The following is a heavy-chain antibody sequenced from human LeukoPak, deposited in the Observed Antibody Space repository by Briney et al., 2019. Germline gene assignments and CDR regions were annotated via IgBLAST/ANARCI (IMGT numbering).Heavy chain of an antibody. J-gene: IGHJ3*02. V-gene: IGHV5-51*01. CDR2: IYPGDSDT. Sequence: GESLKISCKGSGSRFTSYWIGWVRQMPGKGLEWMGIIYPGDSDTRYSPSFQGQVTISADKSISTAYLQWSSLKASDTAMYYCARPGYCSSTSCYPPDAFDIWGQGTMVTVSS. CDR1: GSRFTSYW. CDR3: ARPGYCSSTSCYPPDAFDI. D-gene: IGHD2-2*01.